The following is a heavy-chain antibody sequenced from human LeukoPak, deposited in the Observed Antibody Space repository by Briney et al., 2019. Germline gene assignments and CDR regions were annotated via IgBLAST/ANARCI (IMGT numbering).Heavy chain of an antibody. CDR2: ISDSGGST. J-gene: IGHJ4*02. V-gene: IGHV3-64*04. CDR3: ARGWISDSFDY. CDR1: GFPFSSYA. D-gene: IGHD5-12*01. Sequence: GGSLRLSCSASGFPFSSYAMHWVRQAPGKGLEYVSAISDSGGSTYYADSVKGRFTISRDNSKNSLYLQMNSLRAEDTAVYYCARGWISDSFDYWGQGTLVTVSS.